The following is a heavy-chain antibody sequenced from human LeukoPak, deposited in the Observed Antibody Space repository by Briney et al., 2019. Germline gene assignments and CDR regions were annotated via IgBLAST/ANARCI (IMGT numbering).Heavy chain of an antibody. V-gene: IGHV4-59*01. D-gene: IGHD5-24*01. CDR3: ARGRDGYNYGPFDY. CDR2: IYYSGST. J-gene: IGHJ4*02. CDR1: GGSISSYY. Sequence: PSETLSLTCTVSGGSISSYYWSWIRQPPGKGLEWIGYIYYSGSTNYNPSLKSRVTISVDTSKNQFSLKLSSVTAADTAVYYCARGRDGYNYGPFDYWGQGTLVTVSS.